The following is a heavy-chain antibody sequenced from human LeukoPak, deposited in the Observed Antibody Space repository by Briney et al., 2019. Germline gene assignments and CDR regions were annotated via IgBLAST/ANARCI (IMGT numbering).Heavy chain of an antibody. CDR2: ISPSGDST. D-gene: IGHD6-13*01. J-gene: IGHJ4*02. CDR3: ARRLPVAGRTDFFDY. CDR1: GSTFSSYS. Sequence: GSLRLSCAASGSTFSSYSMSWVRQAPGEGLEWVSAISPSGDSTSYPDSVKGRFTISRDNSKNTVYLQMNSLTAEDTAIYYCARRLPVAGRTDFFDYWGQGTLVTVSS. V-gene: IGHV3-23*01.